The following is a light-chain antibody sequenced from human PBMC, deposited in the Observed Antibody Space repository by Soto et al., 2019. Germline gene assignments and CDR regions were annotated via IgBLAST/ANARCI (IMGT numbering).Light chain of an antibody. V-gene: IGKV1-39*01. Sequence: DIQMTQSPSSLSASVGDRVTITCRASQSISSYLNWYQQKPGKAPKLLIYAASSLQSGVPSRFSGSGSATDFTPTIISLQPEDFETYYCQQSYSTPFTFCPGTKVDI. CDR3: QQSYSTPFT. J-gene: IGKJ3*01. CDR2: AAS. CDR1: QSISSY.